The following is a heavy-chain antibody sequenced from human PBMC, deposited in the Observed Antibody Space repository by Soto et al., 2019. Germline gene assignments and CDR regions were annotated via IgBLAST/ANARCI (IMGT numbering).Heavy chain of an antibody. Sequence: QPGGSLRLSCAASGFTFSSYGMHWVRQAPGKGLEWVAVIWYDGSNKYYADSVKGRFTISRDNSKNTLYLQMNSLRAEDTAAYYCASRSRSDTALAPDYWGQGTLVTVSS. CDR1: GFTFSSYG. CDR2: IWYDGSNK. CDR3: ASRSRSDTALAPDY. D-gene: IGHD5-18*01. V-gene: IGHV3-33*01. J-gene: IGHJ4*02.